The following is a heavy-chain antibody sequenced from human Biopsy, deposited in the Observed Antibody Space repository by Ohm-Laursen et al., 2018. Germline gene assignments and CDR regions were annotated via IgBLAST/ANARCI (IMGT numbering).Heavy chain of an antibody. D-gene: IGHD3-10*01. CDR3: ATDGAGSYNEN. J-gene: IGHJ4*02. Sequence: SLRLSCTASGFTFGDYYMSWIRQAPGKGLEWLSYISGSGVTKMYADSVKGRFTVSRDNAKNSLYLEMNNLTVEDTAVYYCATDGAGSYNENWGQGTLARVSS. CDR2: ISGSGVTK. CDR1: GFTFGDYY. V-gene: IGHV3-11*01.